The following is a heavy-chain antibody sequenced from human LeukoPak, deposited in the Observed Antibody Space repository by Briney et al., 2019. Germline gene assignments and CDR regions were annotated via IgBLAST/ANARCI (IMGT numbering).Heavy chain of an antibody. V-gene: IGHV3-74*01. D-gene: IGHD4-17*01. CDR2: IKGDGSYT. CDR1: GFTYNSYW. Sequence: PGGSLRLSCAASGFTYNSYWMHWVRQDPGKGLVWVARIKGDGSYTFYADSVKGRFTISRDNARNTLYLQMNSLRAEDTAVYYCASQGDFAYGDYNWGQGTLVTVSS. CDR3: ASQGDFAYGDYN. J-gene: IGHJ4*02.